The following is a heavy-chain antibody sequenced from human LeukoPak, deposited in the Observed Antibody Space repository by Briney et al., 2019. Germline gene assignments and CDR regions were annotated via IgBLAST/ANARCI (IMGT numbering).Heavy chain of an antibody. CDR3: AKARGSGSYYGSDY. D-gene: IGHD3-10*01. CDR1: GFTFRSYV. J-gene: IGHJ4*02. V-gene: IGHV3-30*18. CDR2: VSYDGSNK. Sequence: GESVRLSCSASGFTFRSYVMLGVRQAPGKGLEWVAGVSYDGSNKYYADSPTGRFTITRDNSTTTQYLPLNSLTAAATAASYCAKARGSGSYYGSDYWGQGTMVTVSS.